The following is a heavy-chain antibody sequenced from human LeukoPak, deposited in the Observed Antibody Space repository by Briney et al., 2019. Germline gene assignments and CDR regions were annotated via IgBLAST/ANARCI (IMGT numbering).Heavy chain of an antibody. Sequence: TSETLSLTCTVSGGSISSYYWSWIRQPPGKGLEWIGYIYYSGSTNYNPSLRSRVNISVDTAKNQFSLKLSAVTAADTAVYYCARSLTMASGMDFWGQGTTVTVSS. CDR1: GGSISSYY. CDR3: ARSLTMASGMDF. CDR2: IYYSGST. D-gene: IGHD4/OR15-4a*01. J-gene: IGHJ6*02. V-gene: IGHV4-59*01.